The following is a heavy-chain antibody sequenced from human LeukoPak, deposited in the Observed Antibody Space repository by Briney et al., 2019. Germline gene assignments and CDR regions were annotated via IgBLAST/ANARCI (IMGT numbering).Heavy chain of an antibody. CDR3: ARNALTIFGAPQLVGAFDI. CDR2: INWNGGST. Sequence: GGSLRLSCAASGFIFDDYGMSWVRQVPGKGLEWVSSINWNGGSTNYADSVKGRFTISRDNAKNYLYLQMSSLRAEDTALYYCARNALTIFGAPQLVGAFDIWGQGTMLTVSS. D-gene: IGHD3-3*01. V-gene: IGHV3-20*04. CDR1: GFIFDDYG. J-gene: IGHJ3*02.